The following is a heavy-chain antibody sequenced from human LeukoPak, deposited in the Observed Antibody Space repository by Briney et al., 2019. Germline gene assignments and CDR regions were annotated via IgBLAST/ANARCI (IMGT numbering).Heavy chain of an antibody. V-gene: IGHV4-34*01. Sequence: SETLSLTCAVYGGSFSGYYWSWIRQPPGKGLEWIGAINHSGSTNYNPSLKSRVTISVDTSKNQFSLKLSSVTAADTAVYYCARKRSSSHYYYYYYYMDVWGKGTTVTVSS. D-gene: IGHD6-6*01. CDR3: ARKRSSSHYYYYYYYMDV. CDR1: GGSFSGYY. CDR2: INHSGST. J-gene: IGHJ6*03.